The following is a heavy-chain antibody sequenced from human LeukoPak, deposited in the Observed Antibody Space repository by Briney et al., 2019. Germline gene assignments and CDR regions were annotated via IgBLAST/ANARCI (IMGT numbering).Heavy chain of an antibody. J-gene: IGHJ5*02. D-gene: IGHD3-3*01. Sequence: GGSRRLSCAGSGFTFNAYWMHWVRQAPGKGLEWVANIKKDGSEKYYVDSVKGRFTISRDNAKNSVYLQMSRLRVEDTAVYVCARDLSQAFSVVFSGNTWGQGTLGTVSS. CDR1: GFTFNAYW. V-gene: IGHV3-7*04. CDR2: IKKDGSEK. CDR3: ARDLSQAFSVVFSGNT.